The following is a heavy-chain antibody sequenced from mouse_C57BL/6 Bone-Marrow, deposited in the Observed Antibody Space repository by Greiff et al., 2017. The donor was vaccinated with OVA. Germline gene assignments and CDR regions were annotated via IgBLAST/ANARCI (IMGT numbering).Heavy chain of an antibody. CDR3: ARRYYGSSYLYFDY. CDR1: GYSFTDYN. J-gene: IGHJ2*01. V-gene: IGHV1-39*01. D-gene: IGHD1-1*01. CDR2: INPNYGTT. Sequence: EVQLQQSGPELVKPGASVKISCKASGYSFTDYNMNWVKQRNGKSLEWIGVINPNYGTTSYNQKFKGKATLTVDQSSSTAYMQLNSLTSEDSAVYYCARRYYGSSYLYFDYWGQGTTLTVSS.